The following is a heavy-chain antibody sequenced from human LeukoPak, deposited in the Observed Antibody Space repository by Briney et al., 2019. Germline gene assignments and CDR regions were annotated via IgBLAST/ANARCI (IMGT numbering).Heavy chain of an antibody. D-gene: IGHD2-2*03. CDR2: IRYDGSNK. CDR3: AKDHIGFGYCSSTSCPPGGFDY. V-gene: IGHV3-30*02. CDR1: GFTFSSYG. J-gene: IGHJ4*02. Sequence: GGSLGLSCAASGFTFSSYGMHWVRQAPGKGLEWVAFIRYDGSNKYYADSVKGRFTISRDNSKNTLYLQMNSLRAEDTAVYYCAKDHIGFGYCSSTSCPPGGFDYWGQGTLVTVSS.